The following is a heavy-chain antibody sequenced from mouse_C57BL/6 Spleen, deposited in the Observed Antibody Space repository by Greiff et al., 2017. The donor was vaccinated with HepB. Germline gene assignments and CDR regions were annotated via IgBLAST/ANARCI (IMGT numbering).Heavy chain of an antibody. D-gene: IGHD2-14*01. CDR3: ARFGAAQYDGEAWFAY. CDR1: GYTFTDYY. Sequence: QVQLQQSGPELVKPGASVKISCKASGYTFTDYYINWVKQRPGQGLEWIGWIFPGSGSTYYNEKFKGKATLTVDKSSSTAYMLLSSLTSEDSAVYFCARFGAAQYDGEAWFAYWGQGTLVTVSA. V-gene: IGHV1-75*01. J-gene: IGHJ3*01. CDR2: IFPGSGST.